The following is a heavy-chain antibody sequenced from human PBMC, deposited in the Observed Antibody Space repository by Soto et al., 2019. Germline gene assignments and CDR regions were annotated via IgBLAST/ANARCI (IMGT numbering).Heavy chain of an antibody. CDR2: IYYSGST. Sequence: SETLSLTCTVSGGSIISGGYYWSLIRQHPGKGLEWIGYIYYSGSTYYNPSLKSRVTISVDTSKNQFSLKLSSVTAADTAVYYCALWRESGYGGRWFDPWGQGTLVTVSS. D-gene: IGHD3-10*01. CDR1: GGSIISGGYY. V-gene: IGHV4-31*03. J-gene: IGHJ5*02. CDR3: ALWRESGYGGRWFDP.